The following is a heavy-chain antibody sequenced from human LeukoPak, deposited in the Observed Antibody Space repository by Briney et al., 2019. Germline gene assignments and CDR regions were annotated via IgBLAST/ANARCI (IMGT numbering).Heavy chain of an antibody. CDR1: GFTFSSYS. J-gene: IGHJ4*02. CDR2: IGSSGSTI. D-gene: IGHD5-12*01. CDR3: ARDRRYGGYVTVFDY. V-gene: IGHV3-48*04. Sequence: PGGSLRLSCAASGFTFSSYSMNWVRQAPGKGLEWVSYIGSSGSTIFYADSVKGRFTISRDNAKDSLYLQMNSLRAEDTAVYYCARDRRYGGYVTVFDYWGQGTLVTVSS.